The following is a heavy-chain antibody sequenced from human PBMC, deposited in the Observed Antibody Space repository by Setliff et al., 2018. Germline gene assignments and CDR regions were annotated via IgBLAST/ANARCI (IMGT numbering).Heavy chain of an antibody. J-gene: IGHJ6*03. D-gene: IGHD3-16*01. CDR1: GFTFSSYA. CDR3: ARSGGIGNYNWDV. V-gene: IGHV3-30*04. CDR2: TSYDGRKK. Sequence: GGSLRLSCADSGFTFSSYAMHWVRQAPGKGLEWVAVTSYDGRKKYYADSVKGRFTISRDNSKNTLYLQMNSLRAEDTAVYYCARSGGIGNYNWDVWGKGTTVTVSS.